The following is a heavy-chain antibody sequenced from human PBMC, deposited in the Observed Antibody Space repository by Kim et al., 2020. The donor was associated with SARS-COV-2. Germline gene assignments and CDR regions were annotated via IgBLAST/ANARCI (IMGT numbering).Heavy chain of an antibody. CDR2: IYYSGST. CDR1: GGSISSSSYY. CDR3: ARHAPDSPSHDYGDYLPGIERLEWFVP. J-gene: IGHJ5*02. D-gene: IGHD4-17*01. V-gene: IGHV4-39*01. Sequence: SETLSLTCTVSGGSISSSSYYWGWIRQPPGKGLEWIGSIYYSGSTYYNPSLKSRVTISVDTSKNQFSLKLSSVTAADTAVYYCARHAPDSPSHDYGDYLPGIERLEWFVPWGQGTLVTVSS.